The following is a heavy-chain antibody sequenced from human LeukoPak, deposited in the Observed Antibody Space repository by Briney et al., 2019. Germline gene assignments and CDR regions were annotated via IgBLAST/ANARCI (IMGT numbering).Heavy chain of an antibody. Sequence: GSLRLSCVASGFTFSSNWMSWVRQGPGKGLEWVSAISVSGNTYHADSVKGRFTISRDSSKNTLYLQMNSLRAGDAAVYYCAKAPVTTCSGAYCYPFDYWSQGTLVTVSS. V-gene: IGHV3-23*01. J-gene: IGHJ4*02. CDR2: ISVSGNT. CDR3: AKAPVTTCSGAYCYPFDY. CDR1: GFTFSSNW. D-gene: IGHD2-15*01.